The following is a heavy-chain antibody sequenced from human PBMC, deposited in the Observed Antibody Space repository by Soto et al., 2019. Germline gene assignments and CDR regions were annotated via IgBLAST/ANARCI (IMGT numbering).Heavy chain of an antibody. CDR3: ASATSIAVAGKET. D-gene: IGHD6-19*01. CDR2: ISFYNGHT. Sequence: QVQLVQSGGEVKKPGASVKVSCKASGDTVTKYGISWVRQAPGQGLEWLGWISFYNGHTNYALKFQDRITFTTDTSTNTASMELRSLTSDDPAVYYCASATSIAVAGKETWGQGTLVTAS. J-gene: IGHJ4*02. CDR1: GDTVTKYG. V-gene: IGHV1-18*01.